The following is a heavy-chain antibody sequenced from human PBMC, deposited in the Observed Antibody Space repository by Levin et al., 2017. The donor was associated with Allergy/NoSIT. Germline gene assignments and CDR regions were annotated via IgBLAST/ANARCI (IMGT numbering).Heavy chain of an antibody. CDR2: IYPGDSDT. CDR3: ARRTGGGYNMYNWFDS. CDR1: GYSFSSYW. Sequence: ASVKVSCKGSGYSFSSYWIGWVRQMPGKGLEWMGIIYPGDSDTRYSPSFRGQVTITADESTGTAYLQWSSLKASDTAMYYCARRTGGGYNMYNWFDSWGQGTLVTVSS. J-gene: IGHJ5*01. D-gene: IGHD5-24*01. V-gene: IGHV5-51*01.